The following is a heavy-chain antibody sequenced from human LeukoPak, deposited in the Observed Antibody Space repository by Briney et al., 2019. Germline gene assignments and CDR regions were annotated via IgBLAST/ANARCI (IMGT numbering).Heavy chain of an antibody. D-gene: IGHD3-10*01. J-gene: IGHJ4*02. CDR1: GFTFGDYA. Sequence: GGSLRLSCTASGFTFGDYAMSWVRKAPGKGLEWVGFIRSKAYGGTTEYAASVKGRFTISRDDSKSIAYLQMNSLKTEDTAVYYCTRESTMVRGVLDYWGQGTLVTVSS. CDR3: TRESTMVRGVLDY. CDR2: IRSKAYGGTT. V-gene: IGHV3-49*04.